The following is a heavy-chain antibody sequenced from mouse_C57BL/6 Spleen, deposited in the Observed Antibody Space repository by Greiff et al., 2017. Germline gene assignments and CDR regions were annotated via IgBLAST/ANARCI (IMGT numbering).Heavy chain of an antibody. CDR3: ARRDTGGGFDY. CDR2: INPYNGGT. V-gene: IGHV1-19*01. J-gene: IGHJ2*01. Sequence: DVQLQESGPVLVKPGASVKMSCKASGYTFTDYYMNWVKQSHGKSLEWIGVINPYNGGTSYNQKFKGKATLTVDKSSSTAYMELNSLTSEDSAVYYCARRDTGGGFDYWGQGTTLTVSS. D-gene: IGHD3-3*01. CDR1: GYTFTDYY.